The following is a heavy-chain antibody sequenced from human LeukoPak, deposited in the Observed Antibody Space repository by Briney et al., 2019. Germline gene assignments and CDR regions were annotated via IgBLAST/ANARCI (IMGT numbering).Heavy chain of an antibody. V-gene: IGHV1-8*01. Sequence: ASVKVSCKASGYTFTSYDINWVRQATGQGLEWMGWMNPNSGNTGYAQKFQGRVTMTRNTSISTAYMELSSLRSEDTAVYYCASSYYHGSGSYYNNWFDPWGQGTLVTVSS. J-gene: IGHJ5*02. CDR2: MNPNSGNT. CDR1: GYTFTSYD. CDR3: ASSYYHGSGSYYNNWFDP. D-gene: IGHD3-10*01.